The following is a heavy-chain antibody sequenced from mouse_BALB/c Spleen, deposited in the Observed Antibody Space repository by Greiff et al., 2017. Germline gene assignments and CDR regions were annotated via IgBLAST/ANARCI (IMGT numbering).Heavy chain of an antibody. J-gene: IGHJ4*01. Sequence: EVQVVESGGDLVKPGGSLKLSCAASGFTFSSYGMSWVRQTPDKRLEWVATISSGGSYTYYPDSVKGRFTISRDNAKNTLYLQMSSLKSEDTAMYYCARHYYRYDVRDAMDYWGQGTSVTVSS. CDR2: ISSGGSYT. CDR1: GFTFSSYG. D-gene: IGHD2-14*01. CDR3: ARHYYRYDVRDAMDY. V-gene: IGHV5-6*01.